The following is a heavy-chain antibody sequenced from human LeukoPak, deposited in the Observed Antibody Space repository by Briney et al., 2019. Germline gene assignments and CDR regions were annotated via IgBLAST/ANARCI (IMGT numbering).Heavy chain of an antibody. CDR3: ARGRMYDAFDI. J-gene: IGHJ3*02. CDR2: INGYNGNT. Sequence: ASVKVSCKTSGYSFTSYGISWVRKAPGQGLEWMGWINGYNGNTDYAQKFQGRVTVTTDTSTSTVYMELRSLRSDDTAVYYCARGRMYDAFDIWGQGTMVTVSS. D-gene: IGHD2-15*01. V-gene: IGHV1-18*01. CDR1: GYSFTSYG.